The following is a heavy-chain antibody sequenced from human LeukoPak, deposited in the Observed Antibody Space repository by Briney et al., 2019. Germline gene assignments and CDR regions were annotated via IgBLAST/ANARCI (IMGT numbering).Heavy chain of an antibody. CDR3: ARTYYDSSGYYYNAFDI. V-gene: IGHV1-69*04. Sequence: SVTVSCKASGGTFSSYAISWVRQAPGQGLEWMGRIIPILGIANYAQKFQGRVTITADKSTSTAYMELSSLRSEDTAVYYCARTYYDSSGYYYNAFDIWGQGTMVTVSS. CDR1: GGTFSSYA. J-gene: IGHJ3*02. D-gene: IGHD3-22*01. CDR2: IIPILGIA.